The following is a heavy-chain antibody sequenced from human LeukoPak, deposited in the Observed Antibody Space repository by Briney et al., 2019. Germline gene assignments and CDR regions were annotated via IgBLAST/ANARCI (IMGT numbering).Heavy chain of an antibody. V-gene: IGHV4-4*07. CDR1: GGSISSYY. J-gene: IGHJ4*02. CDR3: AALRITGTPYYFGY. D-gene: IGHD1-20*01. Sequence: SETLSLTCTVSGGSISSYYWSWIRQPAGKGLEWIGRIYTSGSTNYNPSLKSRVTMSVDTSKNQFSLKLSSVTAADTAVYYCAALRITGTPYYFGYWGQGTLVTVSS. CDR2: IYTSGST.